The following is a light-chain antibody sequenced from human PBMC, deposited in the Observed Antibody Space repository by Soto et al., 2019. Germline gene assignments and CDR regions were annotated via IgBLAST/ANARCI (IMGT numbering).Light chain of an antibody. J-gene: IGKJ4*01. Sequence: IVWTHSPGTLSLSPGEIATLSCRASQSVSSSYLAWYQQKPGQAPRLLIYGASSRATGIPDRFSGSGSGTDFTLTISSLQSEDFAVYYCQQYNNWPLTFGGGTKVDIK. CDR2: GAS. CDR1: QSVSSSY. V-gene: IGKV3-20*01. CDR3: QQYNNWPLT.